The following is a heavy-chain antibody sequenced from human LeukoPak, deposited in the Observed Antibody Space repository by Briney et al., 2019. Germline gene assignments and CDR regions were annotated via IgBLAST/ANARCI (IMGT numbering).Heavy chain of an antibody. CDR1: GFTFSDYY. V-gene: IGHV3-11*01. CDR3: ARDRRLLKAFDI. Sequence: GGSLRLSCAASGFTFSDYYMSWIRQAPGKGLEWVSYISSSGSIIYYADSVKGRFTISRGNAKNSLYLQMNSPRAEDTAVYYCARDRRLLKAFDIWGQGTMVTVSS. CDR2: ISSSGSII. J-gene: IGHJ3*02.